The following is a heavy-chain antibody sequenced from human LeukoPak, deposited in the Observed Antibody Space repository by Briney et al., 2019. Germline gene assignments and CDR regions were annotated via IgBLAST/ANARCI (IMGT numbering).Heavy chain of an antibody. D-gene: IGHD2-21*02. CDR1: GYTFTGNN. V-gene: IGHV1-2*02. CDR2: IHPKNGDT. CDR3: AREEYCGGDCYGAFDI. Sequence: GASVKVSCKASGYTFTGNNIHWVRQAPGQGLECMGWIHPKNGDTNYAQNFRGRVTMTMDTSTSTAYMELSGLRSDDTAVYYCAREEYCGGDCYGAFDIWAKGQWSPSLQ. J-gene: IGHJ3*02.